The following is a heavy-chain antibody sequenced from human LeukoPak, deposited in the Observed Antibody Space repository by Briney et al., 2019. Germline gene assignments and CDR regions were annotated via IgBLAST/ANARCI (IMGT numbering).Heavy chain of an antibody. D-gene: IGHD2-15*01. CDR3: ARRDIVVVVSASDY. J-gene: IGHJ4*02. CDR2: ITASGDRT. Sequence: GESLRLFCAASGFTFGDYVMIWVRQAPGKGLEWVSGITASGDRTFYGASVRGRFTVSRDNSKNMVYLQMNSLRVDDTAVYYCARRDIVVVVSASDYWGQGTLVTVSS. CDR1: GFTFGDYV. V-gene: IGHV3-23*01.